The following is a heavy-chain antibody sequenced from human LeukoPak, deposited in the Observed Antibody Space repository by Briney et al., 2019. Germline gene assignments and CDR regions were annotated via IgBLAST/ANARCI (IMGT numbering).Heavy chain of an antibody. V-gene: IGHV3-48*03. CDR2: ISASGET. CDR1: GFIFGNYE. D-gene: IGHD5-24*01. Sequence: GGSLRLSCVGSGFIFGNYEVDWVRQAPGRGLEWVSYISASGETLYADSVRGRFTISRDNAKNSVYLHMSSLRAEDTAVYYCDREMAATDWEMDYWGQGTLVTVSS. J-gene: IGHJ4*02. CDR3: DREMAATDWEMDY.